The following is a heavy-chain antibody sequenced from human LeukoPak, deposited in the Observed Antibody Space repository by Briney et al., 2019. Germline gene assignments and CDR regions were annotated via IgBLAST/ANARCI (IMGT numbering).Heavy chain of an antibody. CDR1: GYTFTGYY. CDR3: TRDPGMATTPFY. CDR2: INPNSGGT. Sequence: ASVKVSCKASGYTFTGYYMHWVRQAPGQGLEWMGRINPNSGGTNYAQKFQGRVTMTTDTSTSTVYMELRKLRSDDTAVYYCTRDPGMATTPFYWGQGTLVTVSS. D-gene: IGHD5-24*01. J-gene: IGHJ4*02. V-gene: IGHV1-2*06.